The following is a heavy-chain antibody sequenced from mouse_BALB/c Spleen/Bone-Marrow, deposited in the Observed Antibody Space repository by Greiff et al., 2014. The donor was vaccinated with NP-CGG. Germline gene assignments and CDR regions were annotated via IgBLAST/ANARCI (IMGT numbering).Heavy chain of an antibody. CDR3: ARSYDGYYGFAY. J-gene: IGHJ3*01. CDR1: GFTFSSFG. CDR2: ISSGSSTI. D-gene: IGHD2-3*01. Sequence: EVQRVESGGGLVQPGGSRKLSCAASGFTFSSFGMHWVRQAPEKGLEWVAYISSGSSTIYYADTVKGRFTISRDKPKNTLFLQMTSLRSEDTAMYYCARSYDGYYGFAYWGQGTLVTVSA. V-gene: IGHV5-17*02.